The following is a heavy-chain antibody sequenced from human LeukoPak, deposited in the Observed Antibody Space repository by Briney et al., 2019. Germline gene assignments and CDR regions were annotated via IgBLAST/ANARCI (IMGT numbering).Heavy chain of an antibody. CDR3: AAVNWDDGGDY. D-gene: IGHD1-20*01. Sequence: GASVKVSCKVSGYTLTELSMHWVRQAPGKGREWMGGFDPEDGETIYAQKCQGRVTMTEDTSTDTAYMELSSQRSEDTAVYYCAAVNWDDGGDYWGQGTLVTVSS. CDR2: FDPEDGET. V-gene: IGHV1-24*01. J-gene: IGHJ4*02. CDR1: GYTLTELS.